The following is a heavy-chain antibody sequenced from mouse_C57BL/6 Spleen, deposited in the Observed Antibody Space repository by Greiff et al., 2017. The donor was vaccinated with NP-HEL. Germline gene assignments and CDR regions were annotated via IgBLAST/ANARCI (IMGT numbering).Heavy chain of an antibody. Sequence: EVMLVESGEGLVKPGGSLKLSCAASGFTFSSYAMSWVRQTPEKRLEWVAYISSGGDYIYYADTVKGRFTISRDNARNTLYLQMSSLKSEDTAMYYCTRDRVTTPFAYWGQGTLVTVSA. D-gene: IGHD2-2*01. V-gene: IGHV5-9-1*02. CDR3: TRDRVTTPFAY. CDR1: GFTFSSYA. CDR2: ISSGGDYI. J-gene: IGHJ3*01.